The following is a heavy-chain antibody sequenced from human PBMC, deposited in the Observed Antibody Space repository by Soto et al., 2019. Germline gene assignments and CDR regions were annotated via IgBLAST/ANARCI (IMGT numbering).Heavy chain of an antibody. CDR1: GGSISSSSYY. CDR3: AGNQWLVLVGLDY. J-gene: IGHJ4*02. V-gene: IGHV4-39*01. D-gene: IGHD6-19*01. CDR2: IYYSGST. Sequence: QLQLQESGPGLVKPSETLSLTCTVSGGSISSSSYYWGWIRQPPGKGLEWIGSIYYSGSTYYNPSLKSRVNISVDKSTQQFSLKLSSVTAADTAVYYCAGNQWLVLVGLDYWGQGNLVTVSS.